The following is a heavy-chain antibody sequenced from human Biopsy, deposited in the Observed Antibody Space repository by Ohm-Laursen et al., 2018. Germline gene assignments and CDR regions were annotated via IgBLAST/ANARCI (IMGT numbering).Heavy chain of an antibody. V-gene: IGHV3-21*01. CDR2: ISETSSHI. Sequence: SLRLSCTAPGFSVSSYDMNWVRQAPGKGLEWIPYISETSSHIYDADSVRGRFTVARDIAKNSLYLQLKSLRVEDTAVYYCARDSSRRAREGGMDVWGQGTTVTVSS. D-gene: IGHD6-6*01. J-gene: IGHJ6*02. CDR3: ARDSSRRAREGGMDV. CDR1: GFSVSSYD.